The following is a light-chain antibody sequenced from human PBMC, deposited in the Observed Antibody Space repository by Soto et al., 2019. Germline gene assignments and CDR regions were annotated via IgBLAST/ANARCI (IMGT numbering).Light chain of an antibody. CDR3: QQRNSYPRT. CDR2: AAS. V-gene: IGKV1-9*01. CDR1: QGINIF. Sequence: DIQMTQSPASLSVSVGDRVTITCRASQGINIFLAWFQQKPGKAPNLLISAASTLQSGVPSRFSGSGSETEFTLTITSLQPEDSATYYCQQRNSYPRTFGQGTKVDIK. J-gene: IGKJ2*01.